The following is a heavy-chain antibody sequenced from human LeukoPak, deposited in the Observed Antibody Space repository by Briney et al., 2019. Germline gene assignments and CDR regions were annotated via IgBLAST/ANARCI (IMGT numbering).Heavy chain of an antibody. D-gene: IGHD6-13*01. CDR2: IYYSGTT. CDR1: GGSISIGGYS. J-gene: IGHJ6*03. V-gene: IGHV4-30-4*07. CDR3: ARGWAYSSSWPYLGYYYYYMDV. Sequence: SQTLSLTCAVSGGSISIGGYSWSWIRQPPGKGLEWIGYIYYSGTTYYNPSLKSRVTISVDTSKNQFSLKLSSVTAADTAVYYCARGWAYSSSWPYLGYYYYYMDVWGKGTTVTVPS.